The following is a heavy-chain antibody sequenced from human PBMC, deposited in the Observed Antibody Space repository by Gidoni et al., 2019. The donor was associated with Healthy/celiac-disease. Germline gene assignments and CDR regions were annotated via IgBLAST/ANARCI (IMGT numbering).Heavy chain of an antibody. Sequence: EVQLLGSGGGLVQPGGSLRISCAAAGFTFSSYAMSWVRQAPGKGLECVSSIIGSCVSTYYADSLKGRFTISRDNSNNTLYLQMNSLRAEYTAVYYCATDLSEIPVHITMVLGAFDIWGQGTMVTVSS. D-gene: IGHD3-10*01. V-gene: IGHV3-23*01. CDR3: ATDLSEIPVHITMVLGAFDI. CDR2: IIGSCVST. J-gene: IGHJ3*02. CDR1: GFTFSSYA.